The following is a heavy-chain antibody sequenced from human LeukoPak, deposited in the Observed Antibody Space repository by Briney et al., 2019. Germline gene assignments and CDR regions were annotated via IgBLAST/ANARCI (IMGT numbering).Heavy chain of an antibody. CDR1: GGSISSYY. V-gene: IGHV4-59*01. D-gene: IGHD6-13*01. J-gene: IGHJ2*01. CDR3: ARGQPLYWYFDL. CDR2: IYYSGST. Sequence: SETLSLTCTVSGGSISSYYWSWIRQPPGKGLEWIGYIYYSGSTNYNPSLKSRVTISVDTSKNQFSLKLSSVTAADTAVYYCARGQPLYWYFDLWGRGTLVTVSS.